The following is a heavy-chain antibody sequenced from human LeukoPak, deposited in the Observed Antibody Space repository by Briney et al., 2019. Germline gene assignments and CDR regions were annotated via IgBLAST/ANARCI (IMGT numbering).Heavy chain of an antibody. CDR1: GASISSHF. CDR2: VSTSGSA. CDR3: ARGDIVVGGGRNWFDP. Sequence: SETLSLTCTVSGASISSHFCSWIRQRAGKGLEWIGRVSTSGSANYNPSLKSRITMSVDTSKNQFSLNLSSVTAADTAVYYCARGDIVVGGGRNWFDPWGQGVMVTVSS. V-gene: IGHV4-4*07. D-gene: IGHD2-21*01. J-gene: IGHJ5*02.